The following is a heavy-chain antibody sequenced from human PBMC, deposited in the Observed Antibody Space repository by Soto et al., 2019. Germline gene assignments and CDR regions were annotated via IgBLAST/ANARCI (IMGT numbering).Heavy chain of an antibody. J-gene: IGHJ3*02. V-gene: IGHV3-30*18. CDR3: AKVLSVIFAVSFDI. Sequence: GGSLRLSCAASGFTFNNYDMHWVRQSPGKGLEWVAVTSYDGNNKYYADSVKGRFTTSRDNSKNTLSLQMNSLRPEDTAVYYCAKVLSVIFAVSFDISGQGTMATVS. CDR2: TSYDGNNK. D-gene: IGHD3-9*01. CDR1: GFTFNNYD.